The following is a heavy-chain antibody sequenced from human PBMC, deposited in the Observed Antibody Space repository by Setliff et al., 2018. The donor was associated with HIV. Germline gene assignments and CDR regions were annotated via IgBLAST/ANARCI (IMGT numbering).Heavy chain of an antibody. CDR1: GDSVSSDTAA. CDR3: ARASKYGVRYYFDY. Sequence: PSQTLSLTCAISGDSVSSDTAAWNWIRQPPSRGLEWLGRTYYRSKWYNDYAPSVKSRIGINPDTSKNQFSLQLNSVTPDDTAVYFCARASKYGVRYYFDYWGRGTLVTVSS. CDR2: TYYRSKWYN. V-gene: IGHV6-1*01. D-gene: IGHD4-17*01. J-gene: IGHJ4*02.